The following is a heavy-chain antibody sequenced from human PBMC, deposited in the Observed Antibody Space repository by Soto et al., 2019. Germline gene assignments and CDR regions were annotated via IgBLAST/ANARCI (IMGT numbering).Heavy chain of an antibody. V-gene: IGHV1-46*01. D-gene: IGHD1-7*01. CDR3: ARSLNGNTIDL. CDR1: GYTFFKYF. Sequence: ASVKVSGKASGYTFFKYFIHWVRQAPGQGLEWIGIINPSRGSATYGPIFQGRVSLTTDMPTSTVYMELSSLRSEDTAIYYCARSLNGNTIDLWGQGTSVTV. J-gene: IGHJ3*01. CDR2: INPSRGSA.